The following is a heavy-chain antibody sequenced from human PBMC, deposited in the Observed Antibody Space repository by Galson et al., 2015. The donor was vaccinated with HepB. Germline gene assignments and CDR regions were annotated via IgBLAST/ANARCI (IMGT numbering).Heavy chain of an antibody. V-gene: IGHV3-7*03. J-gene: IGHJ4*02. CDR1: GFAFSSYW. CDR2: MKQDGSEK. D-gene: IGHD6-19*01. CDR3: ARASKSAVPGIFDC. Sequence: SLRLSCAASGFAFSSYWMSWVRQAPGKGLEWVANMKQDGSEKYYLDSVKGRFTISRDNAKNSLYLQMNNLRAEDTAVYYCARASKSAVPGIFDCWGQRTLVSVSS.